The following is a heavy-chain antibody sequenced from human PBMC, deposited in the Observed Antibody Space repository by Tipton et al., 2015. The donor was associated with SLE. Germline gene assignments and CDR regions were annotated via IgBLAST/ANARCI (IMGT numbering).Heavy chain of an antibody. V-gene: IGHV4-4*07. J-gene: IGHJ6*02. CDR3: ARDPWGYCSSTSCRDYYGMDV. Sequence: TLSLTCTVSGDSISSYYWSWIRQPAGKGLEWIGRIYTSGSTNYNPSLKSRVTMSVDTSKNQFSLKLSSVTAADTAVYYCARDPWGYCSSTSCRDYYGMDVWGQGTTVTVSS. CDR2: IYTSGST. D-gene: IGHD2-2*01. CDR1: GDSISSYY.